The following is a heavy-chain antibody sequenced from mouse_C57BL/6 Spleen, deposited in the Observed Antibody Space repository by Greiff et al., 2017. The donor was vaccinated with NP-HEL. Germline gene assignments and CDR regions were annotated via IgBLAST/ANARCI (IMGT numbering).Heavy chain of an antibody. Sequence: VQLQQSGAELVKPGASVKMSCKASGYTFTSYWITWVKQRPGQGLEWIGDIYPGSGSTTYNEKFKSKATLTVDKSSSTAYMQLSSLTSEDSSVYYCARSRYDGSSYWYFDVWGTGTTVTVSS. CDR2: IYPGSGST. CDR1: GYTFTSYW. J-gene: IGHJ1*03. V-gene: IGHV1-55*01. CDR3: ARSRYDGSSYWYFDV. D-gene: IGHD1-1*01.